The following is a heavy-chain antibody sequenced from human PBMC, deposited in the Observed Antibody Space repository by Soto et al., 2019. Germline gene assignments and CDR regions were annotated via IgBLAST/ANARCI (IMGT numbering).Heavy chain of an antibody. CDR1: GGSISSGGYY. CDR3: ARGALYYDFWSGYGRGGGMDV. V-gene: IGHV4-30-4*08. Sequence: SETLSLTCTVSGGSISSGGYYWSWIRQHPGKGLEWIGYIYYSGSTYYNPSLKSRVTISVDTSKNQFSLKLSSVTAADTAVYYCARGALYYDFWSGYGRGGGMDVWGQGTTVTVSS. CDR2: IYYSGST. D-gene: IGHD3-3*01. J-gene: IGHJ6*02.